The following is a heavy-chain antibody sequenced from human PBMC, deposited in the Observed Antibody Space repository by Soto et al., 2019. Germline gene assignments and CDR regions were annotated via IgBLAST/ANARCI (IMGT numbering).Heavy chain of an antibody. J-gene: IGHJ4*02. Sequence: QVQLVQSGAEVKKPGASVKVFCKASGYTFTSYGISWVRQAPGQGLAWMGWISAYNGNTNYAQKLQCRVTMTTDTSTSTAYMELRSLRSDDTAVYYCARGPTIAVAGTPSSQTQARPPDYRGQGTLVTVSS. V-gene: IGHV1-18*01. CDR2: ISAYNGNT. CDR1: GYTFTSYG. CDR3: ARGPTIAVAGTPSSQTQARPPDY. D-gene: IGHD6-19*01.